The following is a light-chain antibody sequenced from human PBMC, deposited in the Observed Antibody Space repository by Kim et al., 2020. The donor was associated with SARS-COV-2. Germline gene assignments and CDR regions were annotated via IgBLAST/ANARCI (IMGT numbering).Light chain of an antibody. Sequence: GQRVTVSCSGSRSKIGSNTVNWFQQGPGTAPKLLIYNDYQRPSGVPDRVSGSKSGTSASLAIGGLQSEDEAHYYCAAWDNSLKGWVFGGGTQLTVL. CDR2: NDY. J-gene: IGLJ3*02. CDR1: RSKIGSNT. CDR3: AAWDNSLKGWV. V-gene: IGLV1-44*01.